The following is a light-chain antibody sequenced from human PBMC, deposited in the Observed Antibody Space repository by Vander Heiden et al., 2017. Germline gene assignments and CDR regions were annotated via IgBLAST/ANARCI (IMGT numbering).Light chain of an antibody. CDR2: DVT. CDR3: SSYTSSNTLV. J-gene: IGLJ1*01. V-gene: IGLV2-14*03. CDR1: SSDVGAYNY. Sequence: QSALTQPASVSVSPGQSITISCTGTSSDVGAYNYVSWYQQHPGKAPKLIIYDVTNRPSGVSNRFSGSKSGNTASLTTSGLQAEDEADYYCSSYTSSNTLVFGTGTKVTVL.